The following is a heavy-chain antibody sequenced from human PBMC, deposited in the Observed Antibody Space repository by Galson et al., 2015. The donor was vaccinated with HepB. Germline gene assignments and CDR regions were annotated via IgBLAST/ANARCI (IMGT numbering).Heavy chain of an antibody. D-gene: IGHD6-13*01. Sequence: SVTVSCKASGSTFTTYDISWVRQAPGQGLEWMGWISAYNGNTNYAQKFQGRVTMTTDTSTSTVYMELRSLRSDDTAVYYCARDLAEKFDYWGQGTQVTVSS. CDR2: ISAYNGNT. J-gene: IGHJ4*02. V-gene: IGHV1-18*04. CDR1: GSTFTTYD. CDR3: ARDLAEKFDY.